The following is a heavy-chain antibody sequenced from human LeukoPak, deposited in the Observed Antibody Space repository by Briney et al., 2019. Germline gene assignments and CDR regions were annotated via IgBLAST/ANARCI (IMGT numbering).Heavy chain of an antibody. Sequence: ASVTVSCKASGYTFTSYGVSWVRQAPGLGLEWLGWISAYNGNTNYAQKVQGRVTMTTDTSTSTAYMELRSLSFDDTAVYYCARDQSVRLLQTSSTYFKHVFAIWGQGSMVTVSS. J-gene: IGHJ3*02. CDR3: ARDQSVRLLQTSSTYFKHVFAI. CDR2: ISAYNGNT. CDR1: GYTFTSYG. V-gene: IGHV1-18*01. D-gene: IGHD6-13*01.